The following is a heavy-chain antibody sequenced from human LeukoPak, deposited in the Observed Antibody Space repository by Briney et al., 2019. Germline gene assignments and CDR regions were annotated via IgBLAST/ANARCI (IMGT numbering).Heavy chain of an antibody. V-gene: IGHV3-20*04. Sequence: PGGSLRLSCAASGFTFDDYAMSWVRQAPGKGLEWVSGINWNGGSIGYAGSVKGRFTISRDNAKNSLYLQMNSLRAEDTAFYYCASNYGSGSYYNGIDYWGQGTLVTVSS. J-gene: IGHJ4*02. CDR2: INWNGGSI. D-gene: IGHD3-10*01. CDR1: GFTFDDYA. CDR3: ASNYGSGSYYNGIDY.